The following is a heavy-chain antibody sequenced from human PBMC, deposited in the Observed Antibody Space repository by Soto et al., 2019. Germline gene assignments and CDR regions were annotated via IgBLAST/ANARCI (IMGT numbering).Heavy chain of an antibody. J-gene: IGHJ6*02. V-gene: IGHV1-46*01. CDR2: INPSGGST. D-gene: IGHD2-15*01. Sequence: ASVKVSCKASGYTFTSYYMHWVRQAPGQGLEWMGIINPSGGSTSYAQKFQGRVTMTRDTSTSTVYMELSSLRSEDTAVYYCAIGYCSGGSCYFYYYGMDVWGQGTTVTVSS. CDR3: AIGYCSGGSCYFYYYGMDV. CDR1: GYTFTSYY.